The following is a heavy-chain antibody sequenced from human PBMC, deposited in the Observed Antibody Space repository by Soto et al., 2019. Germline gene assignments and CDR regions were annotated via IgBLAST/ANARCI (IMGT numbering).Heavy chain of an antibody. V-gene: IGHV1-3*01. D-gene: IGHD3-22*01. J-gene: IGHJ4*02. Sequence: QVQLVQSGAEVKKPGASVKVSCKASGYTFTSYAMHWVRQAPGQRLEWMGWINAGNGNTKYSQKFQGRVTITRDTSASRAYMELSSLRSEDTAVYYCARDMDSSGYWGFDYWGQGTLVTVSS. CDR1: GYTFTSYA. CDR2: INAGNGNT. CDR3: ARDMDSSGYWGFDY.